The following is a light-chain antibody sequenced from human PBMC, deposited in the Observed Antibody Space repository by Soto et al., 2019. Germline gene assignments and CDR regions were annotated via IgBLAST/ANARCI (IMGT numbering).Light chain of an antibody. CDR3: SSYRSSTTVVV. CDR1: SSDVGGYNY. J-gene: IGLJ2*01. Sequence: QSALTQPASVSGSPGQSITISCTGTSSDVGGYNYVSWYQQYPGKAPKVMIYEVTNRPSGVSNRFSGSKSGNTASLTISGLQAEDEADYYCSSYRSSTTVVVFGGGTKVTVL. V-gene: IGLV2-14*01. CDR2: EVT.